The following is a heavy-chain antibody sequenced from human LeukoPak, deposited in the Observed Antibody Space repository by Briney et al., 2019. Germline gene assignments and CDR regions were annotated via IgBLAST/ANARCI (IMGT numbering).Heavy chain of an antibody. CDR1: GGSFSGYY. D-gene: IGHD6-19*01. CDR2: INHSGST. V-gene: IGHV4-34*01. J-gene: IGHJ4*02. Sequence: SETLSLTCAVYGGSFSGYYWSWIRQPPGKGLEWIGEINHSGSTNYNPSLKSRVTISVDTSKNQFSLKLSSVTAADTAAYYCARARSSGWYPSPNDYWGQGTLVTVSS. CDR3: ARARSSGWYPSPNDY.